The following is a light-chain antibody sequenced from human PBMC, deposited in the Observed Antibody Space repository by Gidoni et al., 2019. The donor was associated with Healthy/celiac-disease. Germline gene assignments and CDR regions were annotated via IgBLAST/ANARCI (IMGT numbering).Light chain of an antibody. CDR3: QQLNSYPPT. V-gene: IGKV1-9*01. J-gene: IGKJ3*01. Sequence: DIQLTQSPSFLSASVGDRVTITCRASQGISSYLAWYQQKPGKAPKLLIYAASTLQSGVPSRFSGSGSGTEFTLTICSLQPEDFATYYCQQLNSYPPTFGPGTKVDIK. CDR2: AAS. CDR1: QGISSY.